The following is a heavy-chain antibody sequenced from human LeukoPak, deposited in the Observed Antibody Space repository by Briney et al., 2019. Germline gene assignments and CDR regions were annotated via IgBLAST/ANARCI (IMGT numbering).Heavy chain of an antibody. V-gene: IGHV3-30*03. J-gene: IGHJ4*02. CDR1: GLTFSSYV. CDR2: VLYDGRNK. D-gene: IGHD2-15*01. CDR3: ARSRISIASFDH. Sequence: GGSLRLSCVASGLTFSSYVVHWVRQSPDRGLEWVAMVLYDGRNKDYVDSVKGRFTVSRDNSKNTLYLQMNSLRAEDTAMYYCARSRISIASFDHWGQGTVVIVSS.